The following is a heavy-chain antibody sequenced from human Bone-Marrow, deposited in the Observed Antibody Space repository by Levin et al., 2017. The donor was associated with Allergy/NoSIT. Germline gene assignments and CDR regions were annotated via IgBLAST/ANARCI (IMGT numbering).Heavy chain of an antibody. D-gene: IGHD3-10*01. CDR2: LYHTGNT. V-gene: IGHV4-38-2*01. Sequence: PSETLSLTCAVSGYSITNGYYWGWIRQPPGTGLEWLGTLYHTGNTFYNPSLKSRLTISVDASKNQFSLKLSSVAAADTAVYYCAKTGPGGAGWYFDLWGRGTLVTVSS. CDR1: GYSITNGYY. J-gene: IGHJ2*01. CDR3: AKTGPGGAGWYFDL.